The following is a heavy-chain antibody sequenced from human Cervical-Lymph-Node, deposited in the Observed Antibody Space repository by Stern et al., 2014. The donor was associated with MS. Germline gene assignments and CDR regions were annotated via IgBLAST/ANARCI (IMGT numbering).Heavy chain of an antibody. Sequence: VQLVESGGGLAQPGGSLRLSCAASGFTFTSYVMSWVRQAPGKGLEWVSVISGSGGSTYYVDYVKGRVTISRDNSNNTMYLQMNSLRAEDTAVYYCARSKKDYYYGMDVWGQGTTVTVSS. V-gene: IGHV3-23*04. J-gene: IGHJ6*02. CDR2: ISGSGGST. CDR3: ARSKKDYYYGMDV. CDR1: GFTFTSYV.